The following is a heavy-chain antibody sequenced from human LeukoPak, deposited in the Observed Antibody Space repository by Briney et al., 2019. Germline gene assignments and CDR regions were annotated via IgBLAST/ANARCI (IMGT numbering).Heavy chain of an antibody. D-gene: IGHD3-22*01. J-gene: IGHJ4*02. V-gene: IGHV1-24*01. CDR2: FDPEDSET. CDR3: ATASGGRNSSGYYPNILDY. Sequence: EASVKVSCKVSGYTLTELSMHWVRQAPGKGLEWMGGFDPEDSETIYAQKFQGRVTMTEDTSTDTAYMELSSLRSEDTAVYYCATASGGRNSSGYYPNILDYWGQGTLVTVSS. CDR1: GYTLTELS.